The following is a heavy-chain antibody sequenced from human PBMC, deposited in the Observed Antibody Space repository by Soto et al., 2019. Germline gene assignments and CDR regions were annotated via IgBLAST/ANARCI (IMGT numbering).Heavy chain of an antibody. V-gene: IGHV4-59*08. Sequence: SETLSLTCTVSGVSISSYYWSWIRQPPGKGLEWIGYIYYSGTTSYSPSLKSRVAISLDTSKNQFSLSLNFVTAADTAVYYCARGRGYSYGLDPWGQGSLVTVSS. D-gene: IGHD5-18*01. CDR2: IYYSGTT. J-gene: IGHJ5*02. CDR3: ARGRGYSYGLDP. CDR1: GVSISSYY.